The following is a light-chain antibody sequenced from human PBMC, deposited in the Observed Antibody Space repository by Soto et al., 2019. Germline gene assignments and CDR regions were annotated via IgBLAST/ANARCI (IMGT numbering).Light chain of an antibody. J-gene: IGKJ1*01. Sequence: IVLTRSPASLTCLPTDVGGVCFGASQYINTRLACYQHRPGQSPRLLIYQTSLRAAGIPARFSASGSGTDFTLTISDVQPEDFALYYCHQRQSWPRTFGQGTKVDI. CDR3: HQRQSWPRT. CDR1: QYINTR. CDR2: QTS. V-gene: IGKV3-11*01.